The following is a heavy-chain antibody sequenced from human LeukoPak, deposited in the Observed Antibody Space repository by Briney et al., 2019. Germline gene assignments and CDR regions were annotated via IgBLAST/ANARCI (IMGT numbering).Heavy chain of an antibody. J-gene: IGHJ5*02. D-gene: IGHD1-7*01. Sequence: GRSLRLSCAASGFTFSSYAMHWVRQAPGKGLEWVAVISYDGSNKYYADSVKGRLTISRDNSKNTLYLQMNSLRAEDTAVYYCARGGSSGVTGTVNWFDPWGQRTLVTVSS. CDR3: ARGGSSGVTGTVNWFDP. V-gene: IGHV3-30-3*01. CDR1: GFTFSSYA. CDR2: ISYDGSNK.